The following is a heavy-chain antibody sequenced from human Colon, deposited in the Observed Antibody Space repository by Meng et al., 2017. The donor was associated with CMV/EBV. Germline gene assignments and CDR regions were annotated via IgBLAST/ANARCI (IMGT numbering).Heavy chain of an antibody. CDR2: ISPYNGNT. CDR3: ARVVVIPADYYTMDV. D-gene: IGHD2-2*01. CDR1: GGTFGNSA. J-gene: IGHJ6*02. V-gene: IGHV1-18*01. Sequence: ASVKVSCKASGGTFGNSAISWVRRAPGQGPEWMGLISPYNGNTKYTQRLQDRVTMTTDTSTSTAYMELRSLRSDDTAVYYCARVVVIPADYYTMDVWGQGTTVTVSS.